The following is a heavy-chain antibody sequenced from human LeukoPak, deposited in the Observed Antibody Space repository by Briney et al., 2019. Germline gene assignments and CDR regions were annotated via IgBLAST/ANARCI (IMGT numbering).Heavy chain of an antibody. V-gene: IGHV3-7*01. CDR3: ARDYDSSGYY. CDR2: IKQDGSEK. Sequence: GGSLRLSCAASGLTFSSYWMSWVRQAPGKGLEWVANIKQDGSEKYYVDSVKGRFTISRDNAKNSLYLQMNSLRAEDTAVYYCARDYDSSGYYWGQGTLVTVSS. CDR1: GLTFSSYW. D-gene: IGHD3-22*01. J-gene: IGHJ4*02.